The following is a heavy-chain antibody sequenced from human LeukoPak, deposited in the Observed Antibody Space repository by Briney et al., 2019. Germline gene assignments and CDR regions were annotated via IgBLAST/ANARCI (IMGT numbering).Heavy chain of an antibody. D-gene: IGHD6-13*01. V-gene: IGHV4-4*07. J-gene: IGHJ6*02. Sequence: PSETLFLTCTVSGGSISSYYWSWIRQPAGKGLKWIGRIYTSGSTNYNPSLKSRVTMSVDTSKNQFSLKLSSVTAADTAVYYCARDPLGAAAGYYYYGMDVWGQGTTVTVSS. CDR3: ARDPLGAAAGYYYYGMDV. CDR1: GGSISSYY. CDR2: IYTSGST.